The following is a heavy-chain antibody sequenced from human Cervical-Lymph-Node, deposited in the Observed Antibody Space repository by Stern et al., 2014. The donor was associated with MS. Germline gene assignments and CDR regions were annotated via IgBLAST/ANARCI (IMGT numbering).Heavy chain of an antibody. CDR2: IWYDGSNK. J-gene: IGHJ4*02. CDR3: ARDLGYSYGYFDY. D-gene: IGHD5-18*01. CDR1: GFTFSSYG. Sequence: VQLVESGGGVVQPGRSLRLSCAASGFTFSSYGMHWVRQAPGKGLEWGAVIWYDGSNKYYADSVKGRFTISRDNSKNTLYLQMNSLRAEDTAVYYCARDLGYSYGYFDYWGQGTLVTVSS. V-gene: IGHV3-33*01.